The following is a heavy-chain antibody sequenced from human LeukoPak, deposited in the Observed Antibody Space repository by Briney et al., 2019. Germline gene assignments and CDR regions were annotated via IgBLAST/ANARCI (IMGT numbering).Heavy chain of an antibody. CDR1: GGSISSSAYH. V-gene: IGHV4-39*01. D-gene: IGHD3-10*01. J-gene: IGHJ3*02. Sequence: SQTLSLTCTVSGGSISSSAYHWGWIRQPPGKGLEWIGSIHSSGSTYYNPSLKSRVTMSVDTSYNQFSLRLSFVTAADTAIYYCGRLGYYGSGSFRSGAFDIWGQGTMVTVSS. CDR2: IHSSGST. CDR3: GRLGYYGSGSFRSGAFDI.